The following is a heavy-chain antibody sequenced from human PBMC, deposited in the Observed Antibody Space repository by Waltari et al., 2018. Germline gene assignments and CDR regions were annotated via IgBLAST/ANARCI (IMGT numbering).Heavy chain of an antibody. CDR2: ISKDTIYI. D-gene: IGHD1-1*01. Sequence: EVQLVESGGGLVKPGGSLRLSCIASGFTVGAYGMNWVRQAPGKGLEWVSSISKDTIYIFYADSVKGRFTISRDNAKNSLYLQMDSLRAEDTAVYYCARGGAFSGNCLDYWGQGAPVTVSS. CDR3: ARGGAFSGNCLDY. V-gene: IGHV3-21*06. CDR1: GFTVGAYG. J-gene: IGHJ4*02.